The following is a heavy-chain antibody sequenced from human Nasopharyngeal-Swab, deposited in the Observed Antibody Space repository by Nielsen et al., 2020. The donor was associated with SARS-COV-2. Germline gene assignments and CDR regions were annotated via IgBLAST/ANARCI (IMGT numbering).Heavy chain of an antibody. CDR3: ARESYSWSWYGPDY. J-gene: IGHJ4*02. CDR2: IYNDGSST. D-gene: IGHD1-26*01. V-gene: IGHV3-74*03. CDR1: GFTFTDYW. Sequence: GESLKISCTVSGFTFTDYWMHWLRQSPGKGPVRLSRIYNDGSSTTYAVSVRGRFTISRDNARNTLFLQLHSLRAEDTAVYYCARESYSWSWYGPDYWGQGTQVTVSS.